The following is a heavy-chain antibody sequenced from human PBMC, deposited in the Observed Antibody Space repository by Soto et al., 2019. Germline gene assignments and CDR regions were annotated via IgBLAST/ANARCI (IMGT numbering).Heavy chain of an antibody. J-gene: IGHJ6*03. V-gene: IGHV5-51*01. CDR1: GCSFTSYW. CDR3: AMANAPDSYYMDV. Sequence: GESLKISCKGSGCSFTSYWIGWVRQMPGKGLEWMGIIYPGDSDTRYSPSFQGQVTISADKSISTAYLQWSSLKASDTAMYYCAMANAPDSYYMDVWGKGTTVTVSS. D-gene: IGHD2-2*01. CDR2: IYPGDSDT.